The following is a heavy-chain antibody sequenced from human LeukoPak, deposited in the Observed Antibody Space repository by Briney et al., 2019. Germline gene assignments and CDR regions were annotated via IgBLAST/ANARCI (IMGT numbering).Heavy chain of an antibody. CDR2: IYYSGST. Sequence: SETLPLTCTVSGGSMSSYYWSWIRQPPGKGLEWIGYIYYSGSTKYNPSLKSRVTISVDTSKNQFPLKLSSVTAADTAVYYCARGARAGYNLEPFDYWGQGTLVTVSS. CDR3: ARGARAGYNLEPFDY. V-gene: IGHV4-59*08. D-gene: IGHD5-24*01. J-gene: IGHJ4*02. CDR1: GGSMSSYY.